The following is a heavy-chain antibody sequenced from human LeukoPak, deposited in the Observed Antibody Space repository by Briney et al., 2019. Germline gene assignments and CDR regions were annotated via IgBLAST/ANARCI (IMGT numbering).Heavy chain of an antibody. CDR3: AELGITMIGGV. Sequence: GGSLRLSCAAPGFTVSSNYMSWVRQAPGKGLEWVSVIYRGGSTYYADSVKGRFTISRDNSKNTLYLQMNSLRAEDTAVYYCAELGITMIGGVWGKGTTVTISS. D-gene: IGHD3-10*02. CDR2: IYRGGST. CDR1: GFTVSSNY. V-gene: IGHV3-66*01. J-gene: IGHJ6*04.